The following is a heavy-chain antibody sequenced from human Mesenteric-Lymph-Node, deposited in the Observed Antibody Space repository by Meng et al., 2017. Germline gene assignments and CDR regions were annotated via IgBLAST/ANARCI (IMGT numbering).Heavy chain of an antibody. Sequence: GGSLRLSCAASGFTFNNYAMSWVRQAPGKGLEWVSAISDSGGSTYYADSVKGRFTISRDNSKNTLYLQMNSLRAEDTAVYYCARDPGGGDSSGYYYHYYYGMDVWGQGTTVTVSS. CDR2: ISDSGGST. J-gene: IGHJ6*02. V-gene: IGHV3-23*01. CDR1: GFTFNNYA. D-gene: IGHD3-22*01. CDR3: ARDPGGGDSSGYYYHYYYGMDV.